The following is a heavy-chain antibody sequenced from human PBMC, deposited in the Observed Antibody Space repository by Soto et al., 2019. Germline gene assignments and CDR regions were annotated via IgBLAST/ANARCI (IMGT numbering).Heavy chain of an antibody. CDR1: GYTFTSHG. CDR2: ISAYNGNT. J-gene: IGHJ4*02. Sequence: GSVKVSCKASGYTFTSHGISWVRQAPGQGLEWMGWISAYNGNTNYAQKLQGRVTMTTDTSTSTAYMELRSLRSYDTAVYYCARALGGSSSLYYFDYWGQGTLVTV. CDR3: ARALGGSSSLYYFDY. D-gene: IGHD6-6*01. V-gene: IGHV1-18*04.